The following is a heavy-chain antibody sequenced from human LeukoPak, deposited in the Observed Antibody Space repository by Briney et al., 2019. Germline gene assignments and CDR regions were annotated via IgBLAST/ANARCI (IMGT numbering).Heavy chain of an antibody. D-gene: IGHD3-10*01. Sequence: SSETLSLTCTVSGGSISTYYWNWIRQPPGKGLEWIGYIYYSGTTNYNPSLKSRVSMSVDTSKNQFSLKLSSVTAADTAVYYCARDSLWFGESIDYWGQGTLVTVSS. J-gene: IGHJ4*02. CDR2: IYYSGTT. V-gene: IGHV4-59*12. CDR3: ARDSLWFGESIDY. CDR1: GGSISTYY.